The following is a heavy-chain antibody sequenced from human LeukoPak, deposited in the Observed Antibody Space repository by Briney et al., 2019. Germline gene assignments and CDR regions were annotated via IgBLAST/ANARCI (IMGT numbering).Heavy chain of an antibody. J-gene: IGHJ4*02. D-gene: IGHD1-26*01. CDR3: ARHSGRFYDFPFDE. Sequence: SGTLSLTCTVSGGSFSSSSYYWGWIRPPPGQGLVGSGSINYTGNTYYNPPLKSRVTISVDTSKNQCSLKLSSVTAADPAVYYCARHSGRFYDFPFDEGGQETLVTVSS. CDR1: GGSFSSSSYY. V-gene: IGHV4-39*01. CDR2: INYTGNT.